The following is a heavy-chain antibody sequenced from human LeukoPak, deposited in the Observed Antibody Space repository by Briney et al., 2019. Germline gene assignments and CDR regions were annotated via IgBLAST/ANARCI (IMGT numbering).Heavy chain of an antibody. CDR3: AKTKRSLVTATYFDY. Sequence: GGSLRLSCAASGFTFSSYAMSWVRQAPGKGLEWVSAISGSGGSTYYADSVKGRFTISRDNSKNTLYLQMNSLRAEDTAVYYCAKTKRSLVTATYFDYWGQGTLVTVSS. CDR2: ISGSGGST. D-gene: IGHD2-21*02. J-gene: IGHJ4*02. CDR1: GFTFSSYA. V-gene: IGHV3-23*01.